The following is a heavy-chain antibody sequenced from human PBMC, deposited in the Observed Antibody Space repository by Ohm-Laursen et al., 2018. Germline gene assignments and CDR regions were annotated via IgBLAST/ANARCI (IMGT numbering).Heavy chain of an antibody. CDR3: ARHDSSDSPSHYYYYTMDV. CDR1: GGSISNQY. V-gene: IGHV4-59*11. J-gene: IGHJ6*02. Sequence: PSETLSLTCTVSGGSISNQYWNWVRQSPGKGLEWIGYIYHSGSTKYNPFFNSRVTISVDTSQNQFSLNLRSVTTADTAIYYCARHDSSDSPSHYYYYTMDVWGQGTTVTVSS. D-gene: IGHD3-22*01. CDR2: IYHSGST.